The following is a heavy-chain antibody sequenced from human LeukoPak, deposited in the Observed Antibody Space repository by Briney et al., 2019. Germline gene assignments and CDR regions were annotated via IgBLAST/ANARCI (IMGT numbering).Heavy chain of an antibody. CDR1: GFTFSSYA. CDR2: ISYDGSNK. CDR3: AKERRDYVWGSPRGGMDV. J-gene: IGHJ6*02. V-gene: IGHV3-30-3*01. Sequence: PGGSLRLSCAASGFTFSSYAMHWVRQAPGKGLEWVAVISYDGSNKYYADSVKGQFTISRDNSKNTLYLQMNSLRAEDTAVYYCAKERRDYVWGSPRGGMDVWGQGTTVTVSS. D-gene: IGHD3-16*01.